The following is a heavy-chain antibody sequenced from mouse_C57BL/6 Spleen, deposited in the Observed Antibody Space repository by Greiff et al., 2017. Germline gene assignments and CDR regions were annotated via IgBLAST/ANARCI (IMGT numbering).Heavy chain of an antibody. Sequence: QVQLQQSGAELVKPGASVKLSCKASGYTFTTYCIQWLKQRPGQGLEWIGEFDPSDSYTNYNQKFKGKATLTVDTSSSPAYLQLSRLTSDDSAVYYCARSGDNDYYAMDYWGQGTSGTVSS. J-gene: IGHJ4*01. CDR2: FDPSDSYT. D-gene: IGHD2-4*01. CDR3: ARSGDNDYYAMDY. V-gene: IGHV1-50*01. CDR1: GYTFTTYC.